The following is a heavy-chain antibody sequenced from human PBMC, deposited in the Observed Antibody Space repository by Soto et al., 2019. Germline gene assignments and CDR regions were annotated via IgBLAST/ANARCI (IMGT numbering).Heavy chain of an antibody. CDR1: GFTVSSNY. V-gene: IGHV3-53*01. J-gene: IGHJ4*02. CDR2: IHSGGST. D-gene: IGHD1-26*01. Sequence: PGGSLRLSGVVSGFTVSSNYMTWGRQTPGKGLEWISVIHSGGSTYYADSVKGRFTISRDNSKNTLYLQMNGLRGEDTAVYYCARESSGKYYYDYWGQGTLVTVSS. CDR3: ARESSGKYYYDY.